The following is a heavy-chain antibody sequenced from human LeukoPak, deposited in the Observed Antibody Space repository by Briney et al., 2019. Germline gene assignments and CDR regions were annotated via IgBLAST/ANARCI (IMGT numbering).Heavy chain of an antibody. D-gene: IGHD1-26*01. CDR1: GFTFSSYR. V-gene: IGHV3-30*02. CDR2: IRYDGSNK. CDR3: AKDPQWELPKNFDY. Sequence: PGGSLRLSCAASGFTFSSYRMQWVRQAPGKGLEWVAFIRYDGSNKYYADSVKGRFTISRDNSKNTLYLQMNSLRAEDTAVYYCAKDPQWELPKNFDYWGQGTLVTVSS. J-gene: IGHJ4*02.